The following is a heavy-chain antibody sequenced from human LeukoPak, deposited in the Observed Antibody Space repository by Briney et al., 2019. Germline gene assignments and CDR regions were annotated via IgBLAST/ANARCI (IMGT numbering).Heavy chain of an antibody. CDR1: GFTFSSYA. V-gene: IGHV3-23*01. Sequence: GGSLRLSCAASGFTFSSYAMRWVGQARGKGLEWVSDISGSGGSTYYADSVKGRFTISRDNSKNTLYLQMNSLRAEDTAVYYCAKFSGIVVIPAAIHFDYWGQGILVTVSS. CDR2: ISGSGGST. D-gene: IGHD2-2*01. CDR3: AKFSGIVVIPAAIHFDY. J-gene: IGHJ4*02.